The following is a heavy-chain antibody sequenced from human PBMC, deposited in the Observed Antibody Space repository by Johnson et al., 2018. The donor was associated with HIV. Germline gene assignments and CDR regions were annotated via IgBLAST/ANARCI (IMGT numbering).Heavy chain of an antibody. CDR3: ARDPSRSPGAFDI. CDR2: ISWNGGST. CDR1: GFTFSDAW. Sequence: VQLVESGGGVVQPGGSLRLSCAASGFTFSDAWMSWVRQAPGKGLEWVSGISWNGGSTGYADSVKGRFTISRDNAKNSLYLQMNSLRAEDTALYYCARDPSRSPGAFDIWGQGTMVTVSS. V-gene: IGHV3-20*04. J-gene: IGHJ3*02.